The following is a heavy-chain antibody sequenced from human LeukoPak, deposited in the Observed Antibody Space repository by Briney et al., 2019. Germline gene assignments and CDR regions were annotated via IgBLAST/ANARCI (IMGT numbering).Heavy chain of an antibody. Sequence: SETLSLTCSVSGGSITSGSYYWSWIRQPAGKGLEWIGRIYTSGSTNYNPSLKSRVTISLDTSKNQFSLKLSSVTAADTAVYYCARAYSSGWYEGAFDIWGQGTMVTVSS. CDR3: ARAYSSGWYEGAFDI. V-gene: IGHV4-61*02. D-gene: IGHD6-19*01. J-gene: IGHJ3*02. CDR1: GGSITSGSYY. CDR2: IYTSGST.